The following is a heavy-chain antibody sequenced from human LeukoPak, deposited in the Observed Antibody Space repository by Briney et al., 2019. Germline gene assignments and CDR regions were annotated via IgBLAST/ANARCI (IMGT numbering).Heavy chain of an antibody. CDR3: AGVQYQLLSNYYYYYMDV. J-gene: IGHJ6*03. V-gene: IGHV1-69*05. CDR1: GGTFSSYA. Sequence: SVKVSCKASGGTFSSYAITWVQQAPGQGLEWMGRIIPIFGTANYAQKFQGRVTITTDESTSTAYMELSSLRSEDTAVYYCAGVQYQLLSNYYYYYMDVWGKGTTVTVSS. D-gene: IGHD2-2*01. CDR2: IIPIFGTA.